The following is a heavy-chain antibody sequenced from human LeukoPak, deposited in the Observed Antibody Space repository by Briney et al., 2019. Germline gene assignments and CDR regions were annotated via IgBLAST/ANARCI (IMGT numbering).Heavy chain of an antibody. D-gene: IGHD6-13*01. Sequence: SETLSLTCSVSGGSINNYYWSWIRQPPGKGLEWIGYVYYSGSTNYNASLKSRVTISVDTSKNQFSLKLSSVTAADTAVYYCVRDAIKVAAGTFDYWGQGTLVTVSS. V-gene: IGHV4-59*12. CDR2: VYYSGST. CDR1: GGSINNYY. CDR3: VRDAIKVAAGTFDY. J-gene: IGHJ4*02.